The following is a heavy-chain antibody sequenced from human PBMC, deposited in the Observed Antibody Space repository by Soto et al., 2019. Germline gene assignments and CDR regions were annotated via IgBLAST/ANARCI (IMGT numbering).Heavy chain of an antibody. D-gene: IGHD3-3*01. CDR1: GYTFTSYD. Sequence: QVPLVQSGAEVKKPGASVKVSCKASGYTFTSYDINWVRQATGQGLEWMGWMNPNSGNTGYAQKFQGRVTMTRNTSISTAYMELSSLRSEDTAVYYCARGPLPGLEWLFYMDVWGKGTTVTVSS. J-gene: IGHJ6*03. CDR3: ARGPLPGLEWLFYMDV. CDR2: MNPNSGNT. V-gene: IGHV1-8*01.